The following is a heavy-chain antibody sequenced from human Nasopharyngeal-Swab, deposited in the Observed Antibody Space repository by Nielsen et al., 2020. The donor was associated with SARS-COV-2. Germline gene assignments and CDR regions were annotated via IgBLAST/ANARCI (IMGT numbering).Heavy chain of an antibody. CDR1: GYTFTSYY. J-gene: IGHJ5*02. CDR3: ARGVNWGSLDWFDP. V-gene: IGHV1-2*04. D-gene: IGHD7-27*01. Sequence: ASVKVSCKASGYTFTSYYMHWVRHAPGQGLEWMGWINPNSGGTNYAQKFQGWVTMTRDTSISTAYMELSRLRSDDTAVYYCARGVNWGSLDWFDPWGQGTLVTVSS. CDR2: INPNSGGT.